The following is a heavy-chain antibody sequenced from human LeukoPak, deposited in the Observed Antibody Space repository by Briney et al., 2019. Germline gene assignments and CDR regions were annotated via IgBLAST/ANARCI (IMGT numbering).Heavy chain of an antibody. Sequence: ASVKVSCKASGYTFTSYDINWVRQATGQGLVWMGWMNPNSGNTGYAQKFQGRVTMTRNTSISTAYMELSSLRSEDTAVYYCARGPPVAGTSSWFDPWGQGTLVTVSS. CDR1: GYTFTSYD. J-gene: IGHJ5*02. D-gene: IGHD6-19*01. CDR3: ARGPPVAGTSSWFDP. CDR2: MNPNSGNT. V-gene: IGHV1-8*01.